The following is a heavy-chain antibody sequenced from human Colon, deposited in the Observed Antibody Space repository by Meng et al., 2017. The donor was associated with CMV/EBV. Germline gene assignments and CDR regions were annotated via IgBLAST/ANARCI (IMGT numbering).Heavy chain of an antibody. J-gene: IGHJ4*02. D-gene: IGHD1-26*01. CDR2: INSISGAT. CDR1: GYTFSDYH. V-gene: IGHV1-2*02. Sequence: QVQLVQSGAEVKKPGASVKVSCKTSGYTFSDYHIHWVRQAPGQGLEWMGWINSISGATDYAQKFQGRFTMTRDTSITTVYMELSSLRSDDTAVYYCARDPSGSRVPFDYWGQGSLVTVSS. CDR3: ARDPSGSRVPFDY.